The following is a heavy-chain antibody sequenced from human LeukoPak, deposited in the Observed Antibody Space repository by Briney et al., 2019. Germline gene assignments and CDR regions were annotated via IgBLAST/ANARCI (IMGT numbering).Heavy chain of an antibody. CDR2: TRNKANNYTT. CDR3: ARDLAGPKRDY. Sequence: GGSLRLSCATSGFTFSDHYMDWVRQAPGKGLEWVGRTRNKANNYTTEYAASVKGRFTISRDDSKNSLYLQMNSLKTEDTAVYYCARDLAGPKRDYWGQGTLVTVSS. V-gene: IGHV3-72*01. D-gene: IGHD3-3*02. J-gene: IGHJ4*02. CDR1: GFTFSDHY.